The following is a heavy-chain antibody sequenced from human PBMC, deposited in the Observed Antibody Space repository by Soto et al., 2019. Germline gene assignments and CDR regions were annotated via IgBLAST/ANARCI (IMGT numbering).Heavy chain of an antibody. Sequence: QVQLQESGPGLVKPSETLSLTCTFSGGSISSYYWSWIRQPPGKGLEWIGYIYYSGSTNYNPSLKSRVTISVDTSKNQFSLKLSSVTAADTAVYYCARDRYSSSWYYFDYWGQGTLVTVSS. CDR3: ARDRYSSSWYYFDY. D-gene: IGHD6-13*01. J-gene: IGHJ4*02. CDR2: IYYSGST. V-gene: IGHV4-59*01. CDR1: GGSISSYY.